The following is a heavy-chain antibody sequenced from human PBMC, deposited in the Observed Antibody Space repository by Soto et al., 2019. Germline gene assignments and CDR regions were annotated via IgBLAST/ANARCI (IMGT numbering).Heavy chain of an antibody. J-gene: IGHJ6*02. CDR1: GFILSTYV. Sequence: QVQLVESGGGVVQPGRSLRLSCAASGFILSTYVMYWVRQAPGKGLEWVAVISYDGNNKYYADSVKGRFTISRDNSKNTLYQQMNSLRAEDTAVYYCARAGCDGGSCYTLVGLRYGMDVWGQGTTVTVSS. V-gene: IGHV3-30-3*01. CDR3: ARAGCDGGSCYTLVGLRYGMDV. CDR2: ISYDGNNK. D-gene: IGHD2-15*01.